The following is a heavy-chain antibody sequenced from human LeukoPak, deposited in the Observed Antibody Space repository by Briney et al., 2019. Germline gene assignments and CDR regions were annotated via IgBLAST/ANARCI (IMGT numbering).Heavy chain of an antibody. Sequence: ASVKVSCKASGYTFTGYYMHWVRQAPGQGLEWMGRINPNSGGTNYAQKFQGRVTMTRDTSISTAYMELSRLRSEDTAVYYCARADYYDSSGYYYYYGMDVWGQGTTVTVPS. D-gene: IGHD3-22*01. J-gene: IGHJ6*02. V-gene: IGHV1-2*06. CDR2: INPNSGGT. CDR1: GYTFTGYY. CDR3: ARADYYDSSGYYYYYGMDV.